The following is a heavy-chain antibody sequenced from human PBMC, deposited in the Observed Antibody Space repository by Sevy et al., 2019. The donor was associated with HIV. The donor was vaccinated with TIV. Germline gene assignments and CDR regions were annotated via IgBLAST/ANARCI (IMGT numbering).Heavy chain of an antibody. Sequence: ASVKVSCKASGYTFTNYAIHWVRQAPGQKLEWMGRINVGNGNTLSQKFQDRATFTRDTSASTAYMQLSSLRSEDTAVYYCARGEFCSGSSCYSKFFDYWGQGALVTVSS. D-gene: IGHD2-15*01. CDR3: ARGEFCSGSSCYSKFFDY. CDR1: GYTFTNYA. CDR2: INVGNGNT. V-gene: IGHV1-3*01. J-gene: IGHJ4*02.